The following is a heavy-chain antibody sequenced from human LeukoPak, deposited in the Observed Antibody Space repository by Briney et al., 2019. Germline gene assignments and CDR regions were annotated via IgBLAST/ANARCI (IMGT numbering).Heavy chain of an antibody. D-gene: IGHD6-19*01. CDR2: ISYDGNNK. Sequence: GGSLRLSCAASGFTFSSYAMHWVRQAPGKGLEWVAVISYDGNNKGYTDSVQGRFNISRDHSTNTMFLQMDDLGTQDTAVYYCARPVRISTVWYSLYWYFDLWGRGTLVTVSS. CDR1: GFTFSSYA. J-gene: IGHJ2*01. V-gene: IGHV3-30-3*01. CDR3: ARPVRISTVWYSLYWYFDL.